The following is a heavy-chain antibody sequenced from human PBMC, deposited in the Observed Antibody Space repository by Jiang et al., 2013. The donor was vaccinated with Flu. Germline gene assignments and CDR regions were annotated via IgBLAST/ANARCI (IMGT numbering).Heavy chain of an antibody. CDR1: GGSISSYY. Sequence: GSGLVKPSETLSLTCTVSGGSISSYYWSWIRQPPGKGLEWIGYIYYSGSTNYNPSLKSRVTISVDTSKNQFSLKLSSVTAADTAVYYCAVYDFWSGYYTDWFDPWGQGTLVTVSS. J-gene: IGHJ5*02. V-gene: IGHV4-59*08. CDR2: IYYSGST. CDR3: AVYDFWSGYYTDWFDP. D-gene: IGHD3-3*01.